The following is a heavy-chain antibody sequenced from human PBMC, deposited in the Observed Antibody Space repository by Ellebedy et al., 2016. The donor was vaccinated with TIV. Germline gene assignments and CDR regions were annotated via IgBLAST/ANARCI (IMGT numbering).Heavy chain of an antibody. CDR2: INPGNGNT. V-gene: IGHV1-3*01. CDR3: ARSIGATGRDY. CDR1: GYRFNHYA. D-gene: IGHD6-13*01. J-gene: IGHJ4*02. Sequence: AASVKVSCKASGYRFNHYAIHWARPAPGHRLEWMGWINPGNGNTKHSQKFQGRVTITRDTSASTAYMELSSLKSEDTAVYYCARSIGATGRDYWGQGTLVTVSS.